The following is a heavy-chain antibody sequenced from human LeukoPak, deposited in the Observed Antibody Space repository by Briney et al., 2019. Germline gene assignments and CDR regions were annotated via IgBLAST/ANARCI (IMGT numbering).Heavy chain of an antibody. CDR3: AKGSSGWSTHFDY. CDR2: IRYDGSNK. Sequence: GGSLRLSCAASGFTFSSYGMHWVRQAPGKGLEWVAFIRYDGSNKYYADSVKGRFTISRDNSKNTPYLQMNSLRAEDTAVYYCAKGSSGWSTHFDYWGQGTLVTVSS. J-gene: IGHJ4*02. V-gene: IGHV3-30*02. CDR1: GFTFSSYG. D-gene: IGHD6-19*01.